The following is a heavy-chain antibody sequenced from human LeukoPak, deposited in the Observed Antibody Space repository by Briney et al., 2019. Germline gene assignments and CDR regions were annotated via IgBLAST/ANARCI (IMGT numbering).Heavy chain of an antibody. V-gene: IGHV3-23*01. J-gene: IGHJ4*02. Sequence: GGSLRLSCVASGFTFSGAAMCWVRQAPGKGLEWVAGFGGDGKRYYAASVKGRFTISRDNSKNTLSLQMNSLRAEDTAVYYCAKDIAQGYTFGSIEQDYWGQGTLVTVSS. CDR2: FGGDGKR. D-gene: IGHD5-18*01. CDR1: GFTFSGAA. CDR3: AKDIAQGYTFGSIEQDY.